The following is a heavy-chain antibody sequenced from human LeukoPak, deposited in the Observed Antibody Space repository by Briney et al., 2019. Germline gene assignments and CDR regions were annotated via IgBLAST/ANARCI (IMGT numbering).Heavy chain of an antibody. CDR2: IYYIGST. Sequence: SETLSLTCTVSGGSISSYNWSWMRQPPRQGVEWLGYIYYIGSTKYYPSLKSRGTISVDTSKNQFSLKLSSVTTADTAVYYCARVGTMSLWYFDLWGRGTLVTVSS. CDR3: ARVGTMSLWYFDL. CDR1: GGSISSYN. D-gene: IGHD3-10*02. J-gene: IGHJ2*01. V-gene: IGHV4-59*01.